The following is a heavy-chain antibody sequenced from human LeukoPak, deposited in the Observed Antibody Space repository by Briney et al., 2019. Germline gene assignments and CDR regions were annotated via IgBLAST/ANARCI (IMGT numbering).Heavy chain of an antibody. CDR1: GFTFSSYS. CDR3: ARGGANFYYYMDG. Sequence: PGGSLRLSCAASGFTFSSYSMNWVRQAPGKGLEWVSSISSSSSYIYYADSVKGRFTISRDNAKNSLYLQMNSLRAEDTAVYYCARGGANFYYYMDGLGKGTKETGS. CDR2: ISSSSSYI. D-gene: IGHD5-12*01. J-gene: IGHJ6*03. V-gene: IGHV3-21*01.